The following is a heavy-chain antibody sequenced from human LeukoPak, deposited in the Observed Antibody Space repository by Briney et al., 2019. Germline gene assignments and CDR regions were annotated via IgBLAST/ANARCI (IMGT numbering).Heavy chain of an antibody. J-gene: IGHJ4*02. Sequence: GGSLRLSCAASGFTFSSYAMSWVRQAPGKGLEWVSAISGSGGSTYYADSVKGRFTISRDNSKNTLYLQMNSLRAEDTAVYYCAKDPEAYDFWSGYYLPDNDYWGQGTLVTVSS. CDR1: GFTFSSYA. CDR2: ISGSGGST. D-gene: IGHD3-3*01. CDR3: AKDPEAYDFWSGYYLPDNDY. V-gene: IGHV3-23*01.